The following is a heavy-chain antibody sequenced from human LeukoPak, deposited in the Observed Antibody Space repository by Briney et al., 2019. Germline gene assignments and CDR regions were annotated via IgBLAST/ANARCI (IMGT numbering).Heavy chain of an antibody. CDR3: ARSYLIVVVPAALGIDP. J-gene: IGHJ5*02. D-gene: IGHD2-2*01. Sequence: GASVKVSCKASGYTFTGYYMHWVRQAPGQGLEWMGWINPNSGGTNYAQKLQGRVTMTTDTSTSTAYMELRSLRSDDTAVYYCARSYLIVVVPAALGIDPWGQGTLVTVSS. CDR1: GYTFTGYY. V-gene: IGHV1-2*02. CDR2: INPNSGGT.